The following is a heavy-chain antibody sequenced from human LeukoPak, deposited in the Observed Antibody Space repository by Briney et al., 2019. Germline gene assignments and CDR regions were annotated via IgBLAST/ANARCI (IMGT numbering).Heavy chain of an antibody. CDR1: GFTFSSYG. D-gene: IGHD2-21*02. J-gene: IGHJ4*02. V-gene: IGHV3-33*01. CDR3: ARDTVVVTRFPLDY. Sequence: GGSPRLSCAASGFTFSSYGMHWVRQAPGKGLEWVAVIWYDGNNKYYADSVKGRFTTSRDNSKNTLYLQMNSLRAEDTAVYYCARDTVVVTRFPLDYWGQGTLVTVSS. CDR2: IWYDGNNK.